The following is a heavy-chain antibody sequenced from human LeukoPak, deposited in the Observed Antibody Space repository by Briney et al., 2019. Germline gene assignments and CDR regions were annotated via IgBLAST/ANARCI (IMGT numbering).Heavy chain of an antibody. CDR1: ELTFSSYS. V-gene: IGHV3-74*01. Sequence: GGSLRLSCADSELTFSSYSMTWVRQAPGKGLVWVSRINTDGSSTNYADSVKGRFTISRDNAKNTLYLQMNSLRAEDTAVYYCANSPYDSSGYYYFDYWGQGTLVTVSS. CDR3: ANSPYDSSGYYYFDY. D-gene: IGHD3-22*01. CDR2: INTDGSST. J-gene: IGHJ4*02.